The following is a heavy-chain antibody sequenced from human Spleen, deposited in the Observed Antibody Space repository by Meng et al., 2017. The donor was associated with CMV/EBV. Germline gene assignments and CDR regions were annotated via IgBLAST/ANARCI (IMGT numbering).Heavy chain of an antibody. CDR1: GGSISTYY. CDR3: ASVRCTNGICYEDY. D-gene: IGHD2-8*01. Sequence: GSLRLSCTVSGGSISTYYWYWIRQPPGKGLEWIGYVYYSGTTNYNPSLKSRVTISVDTSKNQFSLKLSSVTAADTAVYYCASVRCTNGICYEDYWGQGTLVTVSS. J-gene: IGHJ4*02. V-gene: IGHV4-59*01. CDR2: VYYSGTT.